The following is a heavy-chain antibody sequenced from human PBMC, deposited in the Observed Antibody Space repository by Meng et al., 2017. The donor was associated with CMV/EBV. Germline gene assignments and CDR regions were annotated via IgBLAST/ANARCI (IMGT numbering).Heavy chain of an antibody. CDR1: GGSISSSSYY. CDR3: ARDYGDLRQDY. D-gene: IGHD4-17*01. J-gene: IGHJ4*02. CDR2: IYYSGST. Sequence: QRQLQESGPGLVKPSEPLSLTCTVSGGSISSSSYYWGWIRQPPGKGLEWIGSIYYSGSTYYNPSLKSRVTISVDTSKNQFSLKLSSVTAADTAVYYCARDYGDLRQDYWGQGTLVTVSS. V-gene: IGHV4-39*07.